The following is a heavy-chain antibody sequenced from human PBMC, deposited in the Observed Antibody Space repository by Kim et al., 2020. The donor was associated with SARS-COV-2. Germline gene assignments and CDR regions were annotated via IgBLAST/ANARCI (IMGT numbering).Heavy chain of an antibody. CDR2: ISYDGSNK. CDR3: ARAGSFGVVIFLSIDY. V-gene: IGHV3-30-3*01. D-gene: IGHD3-3*01. J-gene: IGHJ4*02. Sequence: GGSLRLSCAASGFTFSSYAMHWVRQAPGKGLEWVAVISYDGSNKYYADSVKGRFTISRDNSKNTLYLQMNSLRAEDTAVYYCARAGSFGVVIFLSIDYWGQGTLVTVSS. CDR1: GFTFSSYA.